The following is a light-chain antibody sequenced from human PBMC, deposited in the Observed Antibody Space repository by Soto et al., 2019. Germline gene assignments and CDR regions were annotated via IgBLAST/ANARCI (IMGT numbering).Light chain of an antibody. Sequence: ALTQPASMSGSPGQSITISCTGTTNDIGDYNYVSWYQQHPGKAPKLIIYEVSKRPSGVSNRFSGSKSGNTASLTTSGLQAEDESDYYCSSYISSGTLYVFGTGTKVTVL. CDR1: TNDIGDYNY. CDR3: SSYISSGTLYV. J-gene: IGLJ1*01. CDR2: EVS. V-gene: IGLV2-14*01.